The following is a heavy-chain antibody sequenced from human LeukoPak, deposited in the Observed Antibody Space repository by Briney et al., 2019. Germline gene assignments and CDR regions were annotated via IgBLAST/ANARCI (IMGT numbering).Heavy chain of an antibody. CDR2: IYYSGST. Sequence: SETLSLTFTVSGASVSSVFYYWSWVRQPPGRGLEWIGYIYYSGSTNYNPSLKSRVTILVDTSKNQFSLRLSSVTAADTAVYYCARNYYDSTGYLPGLFDYWGQGTLVTVSS. CDR3: ARNYYDSTGYLPGLFDY. J-gene: IGHJ4*02. V-gene: IGHV4-61*01. CDR1: GASVSSVFYY. D-gene: IGHD3-22*01.